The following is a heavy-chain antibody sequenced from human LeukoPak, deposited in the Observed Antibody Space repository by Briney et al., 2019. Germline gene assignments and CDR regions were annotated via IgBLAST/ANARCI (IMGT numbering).Heavy chain of an antibody. Sequence: KSGGFLRLSCAASGFTFSDYYMSWLRQAPGKGLEWVSYISSSSSYTNYADSVKGRFTISRDNAKNSLYLQMNSLRAEDTAVYYCARLLPPIVATSHWFDPWGQGTLVTVSS. CDR1: GFTFSDYY. CDR2: ISSSSSYT. V-gene: IGHV3-11*06. CDR3: ARLLPPIVATSHWFDP. J-gene: IGHJ5*02. D-gene: IGHD5-12*01.